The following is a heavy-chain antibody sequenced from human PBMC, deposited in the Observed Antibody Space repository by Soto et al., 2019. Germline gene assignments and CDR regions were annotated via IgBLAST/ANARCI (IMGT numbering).Heavy chain of an antibody. V-gene: IGHV3-7*01. D-gene: IGHD2-2*01. J-gene: IGHJ4*02. Sequence: GGSLRLSCAVSGLTFSSYAMSWVRQGPGKGLEWVANIKQDGSEKYYVDSVKGRFTISRDNAKNSLYLQMNSLRAEDTAVYYCARDYQGDNFDYWGQGTLVTVSS. CDR3: ARDYQGDNFDY. CDR1: GLTFSSYA. CDR2: IKQDGSEK.